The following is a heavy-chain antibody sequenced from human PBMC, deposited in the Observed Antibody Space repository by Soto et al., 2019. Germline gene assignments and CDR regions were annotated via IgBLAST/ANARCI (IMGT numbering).Heavy chain of an antibody. Sequence: QLQLQESGPGLVKPSETLSLTCTVSGGSISSSSDYWGWIRQSPGKGLEWIGSIHYSGTIYYNPSLKSRVIISVHTSKNHFSLKLSSVTAADTAVYYCARHVGVILYCSGGTCYFGWFDPWGQGTQVTVSS. J-gene: IGHJ5*02. CDR2: IHYSGTI. CDR3: ARHVGVILYCSGGTCYFGWFDP. CDR1: GGSISSSSDY. D-gene: IGHD2-15*01. V-gene: IGHV4-39*01.